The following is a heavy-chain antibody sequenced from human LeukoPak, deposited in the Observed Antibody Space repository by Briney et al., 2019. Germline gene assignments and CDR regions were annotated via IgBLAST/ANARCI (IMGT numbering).Heavy chain of an antibody. CDR3: ASIIVGATRVDY. J-gene: IGHJ4*02. D-gene: IGHD1-26*01. CDR1: GYTLTSYD. CDR2: MNPNSGNT. V-gene: IGHV1-8*01. Sequence: ASVKVSCKASGYTLTSYDINWVRQATGQGLEWMGWMNPNSGNTGYAQKFQGRVTMTRNTSISTAYMELSSLRSEDTAVYYCASIIVGATRVDYWGRGTLVTVSS.